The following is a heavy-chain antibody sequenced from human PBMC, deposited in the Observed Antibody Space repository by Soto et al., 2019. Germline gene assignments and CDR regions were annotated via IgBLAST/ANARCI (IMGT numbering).Heavy chain of an antibody. V-gene: IGHV4-39*01. J-gene: IGHJ4*02. CDR3: ARRAYDFWSGYHGIPFDY. D-gene: IGHD3-3*01. CDR2: IYYSGST. CDR1: GGSISSSSYY. Sequence: PSETLSLTCTVSGGSISSSSYYWGWIRQPPGKGLEWIGSIYYSGSTYYNPSLKSRVTISVDTSKNQFSLKLSSATAADTAVYYCARRAYDFWSGYHGIPFDYWGQGTLVTVSS.